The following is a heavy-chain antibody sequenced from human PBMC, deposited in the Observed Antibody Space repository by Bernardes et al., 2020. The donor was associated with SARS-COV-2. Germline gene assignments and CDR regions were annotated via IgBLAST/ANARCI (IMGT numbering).Heavy chain of an antibody. J-gene: IGHJ4*02. CDR1: GFTFSSYA. Sequence: GVLRLSCAASGFTFSSYALSWVRQAPGKGLEWVSAISGSGTSTYYADSVKGRFTISRDNSKNTLYLQMNSLRVGDTAVYYCARRPTDIAVLVPAAKKHFDYWGQGTLVTVSS. CDR2: ISGSGTST. V-gene: IGHV3-23*01. D-gene: IGHD2-2*01. CDR3: ARRPTDIAVLVPAAKKHFDY.